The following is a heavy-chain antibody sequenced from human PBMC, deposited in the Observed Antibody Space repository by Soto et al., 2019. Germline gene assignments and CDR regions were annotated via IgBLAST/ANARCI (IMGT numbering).Heavy chain of an antibody. CDR1: GYTFISYY. D-gene: IGHD6-13*01. Sequence: QVQLVQSGSEVKKPGDSVKVSCRTSGYTFISYYINWVRQATGQGPEWMGWMNPNSGNTGYAQKFQGRVTMTRDTSIGTAYLDLSRLRSEDTAVYYCVRGYSSSWYSLGDWGQGTLVTVSS. J-gene: IGHJ4*02. CDR2: MNPNSGNT. V-gene: IGHV1-8*01. CDR3: VRGYSSSWYSLGD.